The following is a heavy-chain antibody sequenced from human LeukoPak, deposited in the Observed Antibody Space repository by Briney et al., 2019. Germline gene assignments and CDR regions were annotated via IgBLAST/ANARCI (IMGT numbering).Heavy chain of an antibody. V-gene: IGHV4-4*02. D-gene: IGHD3-3*01. CDR1: GGSVTSTNW. Sequence: PSETLSLTCGVSGGSVTSTNWWTWVRQPPGKGLEWIGEVHLDGRTNYNPSLKSRLTMSVDLSENHISLKLTSVTAADTAVYYCAREGGFFRPLDYSGQGTLVTVSS. J-gene: IGHJ4*02. CDR3: AREGGFFRPLDY. CDR2: VHLDGRT.